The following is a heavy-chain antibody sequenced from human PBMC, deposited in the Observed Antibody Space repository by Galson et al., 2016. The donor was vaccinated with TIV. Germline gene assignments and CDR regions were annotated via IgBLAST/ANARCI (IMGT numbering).Heavy chain of an antibody. J-gene: IGHJ4*02. D-gene: IGHD2-8*02. V-gene: IGHV3-33*01. CDR2: IGHDGNWK. CDR1: GFNFGLFG. CDR3: ARDFRKGQYCDY. Sequence: SLRLSCAASGFNFGLFGMHWVRQAPGKGLEWVAIIGHDGNWKGYADSVKGRFTVSRDNSKNMLFLEMSSPRVEDTAVYYCARDFRKGQYCDYWGQGTLGTVSA.